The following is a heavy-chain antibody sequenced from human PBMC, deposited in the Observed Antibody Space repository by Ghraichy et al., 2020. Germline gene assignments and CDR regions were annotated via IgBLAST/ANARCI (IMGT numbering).Heavy chain of an antibody. Sequence: GESLNISCAASGFTFSSYAMHWVRQAPGKGLEWVAVISYDGSNKYYADSVKGRFTISRDNSKNTLYLQMNSLRAEDTAVYYCARDGTVGATIFPDAFDIWGQGTMVTVSS. CDR3: ARDGTVGATIFPDAFDI. D-gene: IGHD1-26*01. J-gene: IGHJ3*02. V-gene: IGHV3-30*04. CDR1: GFTFSSYA. CDR2: ISYDGSNK.